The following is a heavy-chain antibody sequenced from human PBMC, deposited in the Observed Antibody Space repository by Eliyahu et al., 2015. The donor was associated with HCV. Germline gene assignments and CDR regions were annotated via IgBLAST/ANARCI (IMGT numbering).Heavy chain of an antibody. J-gene: IGHJ4*02. Sequence: SCKASGYSFTGHYMHWVRQAPGQGLEYMGWIYPNNGRTLYAQKFRGRVTMTRDTSISTAYMELTSLTSDDTALYYCARVSSTGYYSDYWGQGTLVTVSS. CDR2: IYPNNGRT. CDR1: GYSFTGHY. CDR3: ARVSSTGYYSDY. V-gene: IGHV1-2*02. D-gene: IGHD3-22*01.